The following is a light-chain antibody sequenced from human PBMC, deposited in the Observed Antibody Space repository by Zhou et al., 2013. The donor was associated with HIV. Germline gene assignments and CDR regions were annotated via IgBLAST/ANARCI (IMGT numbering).Light chain of an antibody. J-gene: IGKJ1*01. V-gene: IGKV3-15*01. Sequence: EIVMTQSPATLSVSPGERATLSCRASQSLSSNLAWYQQKPGQAPRLLIYGASTRATGIPARFSGSGSGTEFTLTISSLQSEDFAVYYCQQYINWPPWTFGQGTKVEIK. CDR2: GAS. CDR1: QSLSSN. CDR3: QQYINWPPWT.